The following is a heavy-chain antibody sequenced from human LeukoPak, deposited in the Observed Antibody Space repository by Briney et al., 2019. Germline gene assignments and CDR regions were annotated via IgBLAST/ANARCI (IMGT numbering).Heavy chain of an antibody. J-gene: IGHJ4*02. V-gene: IGHV3-7*01. CDR3: TRKGSGYLHYFDY. D-gene: IGHD5-12*01. CDR2: IKQDGSEK. CDR1: GFTFSSYW. Sequence: GGSLRLSCAASGFTFSSYWMSWVRQAPGKGLEWVANIKQDGSEKYYVDSVKGRFTISRDNAKNSLYLQMNSLRAEDTAVYYCTRKGSGYLHYFDYWGLGTLVTVSS.